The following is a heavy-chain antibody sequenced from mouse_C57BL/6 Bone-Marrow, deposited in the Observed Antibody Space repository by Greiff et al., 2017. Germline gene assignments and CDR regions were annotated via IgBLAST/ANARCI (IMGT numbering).Heavy chain of an antibody. CDR2: IWSGGST. Sequence: VQVVESGPGLVQPSQSLSITCTVSGFSLTSYGVHWVRQSPGKGLEWLGVIWSGGSTDYNAAFISRLSISKDNSKSQVFFKMNSLQADDTAIYYCARSGYDGYYAMDYWGQGTSVTVSS. J-gene: IGHJ4*01. CDR3: ARSGYDGYYAMDY. V-gene: IGHV2-2*01. D-gene: IGHD2-3*01. CDR1: GFSLTSYG.